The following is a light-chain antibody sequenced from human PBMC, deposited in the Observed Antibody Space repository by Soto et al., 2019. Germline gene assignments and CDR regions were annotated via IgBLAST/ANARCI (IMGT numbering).Light chain of an antibody. CDR1: QRVNSH. J-gene: IGKJ1*01. Sequence: ETVMTQSPVTLSVSPGDTATLSCRASQRVNSHLAWYQQKPGQAPRLLIYAASTRATGIPVRFSGSGSGTDFTLTISRLEPEDFAVYYCQQYGISPRTFGQGTKVDIK. CDR3: QQYGISPRT. V-gene: IGKV3-20*01. CDR2: AAS.